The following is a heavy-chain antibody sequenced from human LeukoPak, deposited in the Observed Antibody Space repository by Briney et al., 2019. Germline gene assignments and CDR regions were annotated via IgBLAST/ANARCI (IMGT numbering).Heavy chain of an antibody. D-gene: IGHD4-23*01. CDR1: GFTFSSYA. J-gene: IGHJ4*02. Sequence: GGSLRLSCAASGFTFSSYAMTWVRQAPGKGLEWVSSISVNGGTTYYADSVKGRFTISRGSSKNTLYLQMNSLRAEDTAVYYCVKGGGNVRRYFEYWGQGTPVTVSS. CDR2: ISVNGGTT. CDR3: VKGGGNVRRYFEY. V-gene: IGHV3-23*01.